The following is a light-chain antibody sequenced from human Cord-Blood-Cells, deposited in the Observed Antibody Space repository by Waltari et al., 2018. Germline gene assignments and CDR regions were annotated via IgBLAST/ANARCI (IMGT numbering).Light chain of an antibody. Sequence: QSALTQPRSVSGSPGQSVTISCTGNSSDVGGYNYVSWYQQHPGKAPKLMIYDVSKRPSGVPDRFSGSKSVNTASLTISGLQAEDEADYYCCLYAGSYVVFGGGTKLTVL. CDR2: DVS. J-gene: IGLJ2*01. CDR3: CLYAGSYVV. V-gene: IGLV2-11*01. CDR1: SSDVGGYNY.